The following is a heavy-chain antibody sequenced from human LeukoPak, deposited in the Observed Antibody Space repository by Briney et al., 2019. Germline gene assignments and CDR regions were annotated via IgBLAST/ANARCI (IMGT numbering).Heavy chain of an antibody. D-gene: IGHD3-10*01. J-gene: IGHJ6*02. V-gene: IGHV5-10-1*01. CDR2: IDPRDSST. CDR3: ARPAQGGVISYYQGMDV. Sequence: GASLKISCQGSGYSFTTYWINWVRQMPGKGQEWMGRIDPRDSSTHYSPSFQGHVTISADKSISTAYLQWSSLKASDTAMYYCARPAQGGVISYYQGMDVWGQGTTVTVSS. CDR1: GYSFTTYW.